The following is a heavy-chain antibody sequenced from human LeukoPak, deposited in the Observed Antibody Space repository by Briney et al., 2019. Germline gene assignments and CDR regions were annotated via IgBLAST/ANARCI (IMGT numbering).Heavy chain of an antibody. CDR1: GGSISGYF. CDR2: IHPSGSS. CDR3: ARDGNVERPYDS. Sequence: NSSETLSLTCTVSGGSISGYFWSWIRQPAGKGLEWIGRIHPSGSSNYNPSLKSRLTMSVDTSKNQFSLNLSAVTAADTAVYFCARDGNVERPYDSWGQGTLVTVSP. D-gene: IGHD1-26*01. V-gene: IGHV4-4*07. J-gene: IGHJ4*02.